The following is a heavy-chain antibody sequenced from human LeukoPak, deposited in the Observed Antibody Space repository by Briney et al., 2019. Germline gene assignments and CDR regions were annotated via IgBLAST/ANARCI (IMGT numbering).Heavy chain of an antibody. D-gene: IGHD3-10*01. CDR1: GGAINSRNYY. CDR2: IYYSGSV. V-gene: IGHV4-39*01. Sequence: SETLSLTCTVVGGAINSRNYYWGWIRQSPGKGLERIGSIYYSGSVNNNPSLQSRVTISVDTSRNQFSLKLSSVTAADTAVYYCARRSPLWFGELSPTYYFDYWGQGTLVTVSS. CDR3: ARRSPLWFGELSPTYYFDY. J-gene: IGHJ4*02.